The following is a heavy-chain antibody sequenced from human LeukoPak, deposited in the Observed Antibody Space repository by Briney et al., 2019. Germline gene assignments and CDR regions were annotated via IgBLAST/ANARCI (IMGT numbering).Heavy chain of an antibody. J-gene: IGHJ4*02. CDR3: TRGGGGSFPHY. D-gene: IGHD2-21*01. CDR1: GFTVSSNF. Sequence: GGSLRLSCAASGFTVSSNFLSWVRQPPGKGLERVSDIYSGGSTYYADSVKGRFTISRDNSKNTLYLQMNSLRAEDTAVYYCTRGGGGSFPHYWGQGTLVTVSS. CDR2: IYSGGST. V-gene: IGHV3-53*01.